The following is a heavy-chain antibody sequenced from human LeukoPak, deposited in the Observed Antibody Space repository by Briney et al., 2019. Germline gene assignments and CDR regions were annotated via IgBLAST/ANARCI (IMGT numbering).Heavy chain of an antibody. CDR3: AREGKAYSGFEWNY. Sequence: SETLSLTCSVSGGSISDYSWSWLRQPAGRGLEGIGRFYDSGSTIYNPSLEGRVTVSVDTSRTQFSLKLRSVTAADTAIYYCAREGKAYSGFEWNYWGQGTLVTVSS. CDR2: FYDSGST. V-gene: IGHV4-4*07. CDR1: GGSISDYS. J-gene: IGHJ4*02. D-gene: IGHD5-12*01.